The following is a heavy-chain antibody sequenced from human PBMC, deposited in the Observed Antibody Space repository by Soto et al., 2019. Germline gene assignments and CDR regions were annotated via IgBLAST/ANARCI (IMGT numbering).Heavy chain of an antibody. CDR2: IYYSGST. D-gene: IGHD3-22*01. CDR3: EGGSDSSGYCRNYYYYYGMDV. Sequence: SETLSLTCTFSGGSISSSSYYWGWIRQPPGKGLEWIGSIYYSGSTYYTPSLKSRVTISVDTSKNQFSLKLSSVTAADTAVYYCEGGSDSSGYCRNYYYYYGMDVWGQGTTVTGSS. CDR1: GGSISSSSYY. J-gene: IGHJ6*02. V-gene: IGHV4-39*01.